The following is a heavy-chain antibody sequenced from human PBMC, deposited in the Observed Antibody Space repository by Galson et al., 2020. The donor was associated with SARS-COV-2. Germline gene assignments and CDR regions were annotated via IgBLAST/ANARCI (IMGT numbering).Heavy chain of an antibody. J-gene: IGHJ3*02. CDR2: ISSSGSTI. CDR3: ARVEGTTPYSSGWVDAFDI. D-gene: IGHD6-19*01. V-gene: IGHV3-11*04. Sequence: NSGGSLRLSCAASGFTFSDYYMSWIRQAPGKGLEWVSYISSSGSTIYYADSVKGRFTISRDNAKNSLYLQMNSLRAEDTAVYYCARVEGTTPYSSGWVDAFDIWGQGTMVTVSS. CDR1: GFTFSDYY.